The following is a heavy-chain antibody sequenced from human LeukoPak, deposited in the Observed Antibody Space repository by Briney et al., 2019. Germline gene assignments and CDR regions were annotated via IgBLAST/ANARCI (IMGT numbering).Heavy chain of an antibody. CDR3: ASLTITGTPRARAGGY. CDR2: ISYDGSNK. V-gene: IGHV3-30*14. CDR1: GFTFSSYA. J-gene: IGHJ4*02. Sequence: GGSLRLSCAASGFTFSSYAMHWVRQAPGKGLEWVAVISYDGSNKYYADSVKGRFTISRDNSKNTLYLQMNSLRAEDTAVYYCASLTITGTPRARAGGYWGQGTLVTVSS. D-gene: IGHD1/OR15-1a*01.